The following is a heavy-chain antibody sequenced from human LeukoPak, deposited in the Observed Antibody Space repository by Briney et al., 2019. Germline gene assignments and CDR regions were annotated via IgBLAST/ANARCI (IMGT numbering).Heavy chain of an antibody. CDR2: INHSGST. D-gene: IGHD3-16*02. V-gene: IGHV4-34*01. Sequence: PSETLSLTCAVYGGSSSGYYWSWIRQPPGKGLEWIGEINHSGSTNYNPSLKSRVTISVDTSKNQFSLKLSSVTAADTAVYYCARGVYDYVWGSYRKPHFDYWGQGTLVTVSS. J-gene: IGHJ4*02. CDR1: GGSSSGYY. CDR3: ARGVYDYVWGSYRKPHFDY.